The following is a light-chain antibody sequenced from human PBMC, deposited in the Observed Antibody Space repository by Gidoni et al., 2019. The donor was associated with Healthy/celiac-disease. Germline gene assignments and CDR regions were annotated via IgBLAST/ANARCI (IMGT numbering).Light chain of an antibody. CDR3: QQYNNWPRWT. CDR1: QSVSST. J-gene: IGKJ1*01. V-gene: IGKV3-15*01. Sequence: IVMTQSPATLSVSPGERATLACRASQSVSSTLAWYQQKPGQAPRLLIYGASTRATGIPARFSGSGSGTEFTLTISSLQSEDFAVYYCQQYNNWPRWTFXQXTKVEIK. CDR2: GAS.